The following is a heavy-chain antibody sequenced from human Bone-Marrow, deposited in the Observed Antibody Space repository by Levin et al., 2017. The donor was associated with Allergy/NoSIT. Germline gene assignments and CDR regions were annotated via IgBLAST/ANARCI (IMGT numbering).Heavy chain of an antibody. V-gene: IGHV5-51*01. CDR2: IYPGDSDT. CDR3: ARPGVPVYGSGSYSPGPFDS. CDR1: GYSFTSYW. J-gene: IGHJ4*02. Sequence: GESLKISCKGSGYSFTSYWIGWVRQMPGKGLEWMGIIYPGDSDTRYSPSFQGQVTISADKSISTAYLQWSSLKASDTAMYYCARPGVPVYGSGSYSPGPFDSWGQGTLVTVSS. D-gene: IGHD3-10*01.